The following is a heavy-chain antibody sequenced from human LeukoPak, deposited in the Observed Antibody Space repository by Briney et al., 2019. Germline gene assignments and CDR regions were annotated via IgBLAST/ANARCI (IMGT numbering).Heavy chain of an antibody. CDR1: GFTFSSYS. CDR2: ISSSSSTI. CDR3: AREESSSSGYYFDY. Sequence: QPGGSLRLSCAASGFTFSSYSMNWVRQAPGKGLEWVSYISSSSSTIYYADSVKGRFTISRDNAKNSLYLQMNSLRAEDTAVYYCAREESSSSGYYFDYWGQGALVTVSS. J-gene: IGHJ4*02. V-gene: IGHV3-48*04. D-gene: IGHD6-6*01.